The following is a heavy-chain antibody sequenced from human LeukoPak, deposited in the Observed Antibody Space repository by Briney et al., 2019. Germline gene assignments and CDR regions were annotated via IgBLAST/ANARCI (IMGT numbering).Heavy chain of an antibody. CDR2: IYYSGST. Sequence: SETLSLTCTVSGGSISSSSYYWGWIRQPPGKGLEWIGSIYYSGSTYYNPSLKSRVTISVDTSKNQSSLKLSSVTAADTAVYYCARLGAPLLIAVASSIDYWGQGTLVTVSS. CDR3: ARLGAPLLIAVASSIDY. J-gene: IGHJ4*02. D-gene: IGHD6-19*01. CDR1: GGSISSSSYY. V-gene: IGHV4-39*01.